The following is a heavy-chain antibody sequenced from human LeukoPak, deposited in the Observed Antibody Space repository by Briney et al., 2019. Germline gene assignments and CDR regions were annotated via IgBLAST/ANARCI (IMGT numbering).Heavy chain of an antibody. D-gene: IGHD2-15*01. CDR2: IYYSGST. CDR1: GGSISSYY. V-gene: IGHV4-59*01. CDR3: ARAHPLDDIYCSGGSCYAVDWFDP. J-gene: IGHJ5*02. Sequence: PSETLSLTCTVSGGSISSYYWSWIRQPPGKGLEWIGYIYYSGSTNYNPSLKSRVTISVDTSKNQFSLKLSSVTAADTAVYYCARAHPLDDIYCSGGSCYAVDWFDPWGQGTLVTVSS.